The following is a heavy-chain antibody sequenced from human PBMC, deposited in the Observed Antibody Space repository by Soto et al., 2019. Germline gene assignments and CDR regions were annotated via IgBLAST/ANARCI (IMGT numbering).Heavy chain of an antibody. CDR3: AKDLLGAGRAYGMDV. Sequence: QVQLVESGGGVVQPGRSLRLSCAASGFTFSSYGMHWVRQAPGKGLEWVAVISYDGSNKYYADSVKGRFTISRDNSKNTLYLQMNRQRAEDTAVDYCAKDLLGAGRAYGMDVWGQGTTVTVYS. D-gene: IGHD3-16*01. CDR2: ISYDGSNK. CDR1: GFTFSSYG. V-gene: IGHV3-30*18. J-gene: IGHJ6*02.